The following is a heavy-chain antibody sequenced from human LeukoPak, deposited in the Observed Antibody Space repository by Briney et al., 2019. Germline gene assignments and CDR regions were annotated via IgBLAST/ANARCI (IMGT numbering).Heavy chain of an antibody. CDR1: GFTFSSYG. J-gene: IGHJ4*02. D-gene: IGHD2-2*01. CDR2: IRYDGSNK. Sequence: GGSLRLSCAASGFTFSSYGMHWVRQAPGKGLEWVAFIRYDGSNKYYADSVKGRFTISRDSSKNTLYLQMNSLRAEDTAVYYCAKDQRRYCSSTSCCYFDYWGQGTLVTVSS. CDR3: AKDQRRYCSSTSCCYFDY. V-gene: IGHV3-30*02.